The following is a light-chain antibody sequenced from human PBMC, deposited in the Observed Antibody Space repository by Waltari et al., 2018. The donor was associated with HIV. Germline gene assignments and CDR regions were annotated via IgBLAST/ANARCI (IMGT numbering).Light chain of an antibody. Sequence: QSALTQPASVSGSPGLSITISCTGTSSDVARYHLVSWYQHHPGKAPKVMIYAVTKRPSGVSDRFSGSKSGNTASLTISGLQSEDEADYYCCSYAGTSTYVCGTGTKVTVL. CDR2: AVT. V-gene: IGLV2-23*02. CDR3: CSYAGTSTYV. CDR1: SSDVARYHL. J-gene: IGLJ1*01.